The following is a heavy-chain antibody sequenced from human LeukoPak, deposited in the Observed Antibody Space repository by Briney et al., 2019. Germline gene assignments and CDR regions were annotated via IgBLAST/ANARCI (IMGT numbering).Heavy chain of an antibody. CDR3: ARPGQVVGGYYGMDV. J-gene: IGHJ6*02. Sequence: ASVKVSCKASGYTFTSYYMHWVRQAPGQGLEWMGIINPSGGSTSYAQKLQGRVTMTTDTSTSTAYMELRSLRSDDTAVYYCARPGQVVGGYYGMDVWGQGTTVTVSS. D-gene: IGHD2-2*01. V-gene: IGHV1-46*01. CDR1: GYTFTSYY. CDR2: INPSGGST.